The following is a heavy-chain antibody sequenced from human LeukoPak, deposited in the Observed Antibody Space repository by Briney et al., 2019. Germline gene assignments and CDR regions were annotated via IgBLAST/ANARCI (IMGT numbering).Heavy chain of an antibody. J-gene: IGHJ3*02. CDR1: GGSISSYY. V-gene: IGHV4-4*07. Sequence: SETLSLTCTVSGGSISSYYWSWVRQPAGKGLEWIGRIYTSGSTNYNPSLKSRVTMSVDTSKNQFSLKLSSVTAADTAVYYCARMQGRVAGFALRAFDIWGQGTMVTVSS. D-gene: IGHD2-15*01. CDR2: IYTSGST. CDR3: ARMQGRVAGFALRAFDI.